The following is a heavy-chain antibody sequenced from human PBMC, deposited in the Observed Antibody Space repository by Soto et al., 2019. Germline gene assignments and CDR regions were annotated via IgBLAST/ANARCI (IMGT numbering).Heavy chain of an antibody. D-gene: IGHD5-18*01. J-gene: IGHJ6*02. CDR2: INHSGST. CDR1: GGTLKCYD. V-gene: IGHV4-34*01. Sequence: SASVYLACTSSGGTLKCYDWSWIRQPPGKGLEWIGEINHSGSTNYNPSLKSRVTISVDTSKNQFSLKLSSVTAADTAVYYCARVPWIQLPYGMDVWGQGTTVTVTS. CDR3: ARVPWIQLPYGMDV.